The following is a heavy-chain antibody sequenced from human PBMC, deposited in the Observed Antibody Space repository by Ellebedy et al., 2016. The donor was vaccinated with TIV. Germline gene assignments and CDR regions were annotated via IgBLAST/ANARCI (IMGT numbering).Heavy chain of an antibody. CDR1: GFSFSDHA. V-gene: IGHV3-23*01. Sequence: GESLKISCVASGFSFSDHAMSWVRQAPGKGLEWVSGILGGGDETYYANSVKGRFTISRDNSKRTVYLRMSSLRAEDTAVYFCARRSTDFAFDSWGQGTLVTVSS. D-gene: IGHD3/OR15-3a*01. J-gene: IGHJ4*02. CDR3: ARRSTDFAFDS. CDR2: ILGGGDET.